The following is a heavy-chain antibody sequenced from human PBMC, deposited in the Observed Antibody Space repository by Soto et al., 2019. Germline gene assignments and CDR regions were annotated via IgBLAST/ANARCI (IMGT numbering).Heavy chain of an antibody. D-gene: IGHD6-6*01. Sequence: GGSLRLSCAASGFSVSSKYMSWVRQAPGKGLEWVSVIYSGGTTYYADSVKGRFTISRDNSKNTLYLQMSSLRAEDTAVYYCAREPGSSGGDYWGQGTLVTVSS. J-gene: IGHJ4*02. CDR2: IYSGGTT. CDR3: AREPGSSGGDY. CDR1: GFSVSSKY. V-gene: IGHV3-53*01.